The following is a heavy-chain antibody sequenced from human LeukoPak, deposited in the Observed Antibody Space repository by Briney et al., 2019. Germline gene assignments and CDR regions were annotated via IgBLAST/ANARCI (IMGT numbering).Heavy chain of an antibody. CDR1: GYILTELS. D-gene: IGHD3-22*01. J-gene: IGHJ1*01. CDR3: AIHSSGYYYVNPLWQH. Sequence: ASVKVSCKVSGYILTELSMHWVRQAPGKGLEWMGGFDPEDGETIYAQKFQGRITMTEDTSTDTAYMELSSLRSEDTAVYYCAIHSSGYYYVNPLWQHWGQGTLVTVSS. CDR2: FDPEDGET. V-gene: IGHV1-24*01.